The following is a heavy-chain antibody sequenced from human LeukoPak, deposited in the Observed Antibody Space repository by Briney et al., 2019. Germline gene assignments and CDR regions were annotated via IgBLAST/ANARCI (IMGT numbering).Heavy chain of an antibody. CDR1: GYSFTSCW. V-gene: IGHV5-51*01. J-gene: IGHJ4*02. CDR2: IYPGDSDT. Sequence: GESLKISCKVSGYSFTSCWIGWVRQMPGKGLEWMGIIYPGDSDTRYSPSFQGQVTISADKSISTAYLQWSSLKASDTAMYYCARRSIAAADPFDYWGQGTLVTVSS. D-gene: IGHD6-13*01. CDR3: ARRSIAAADPFDY.